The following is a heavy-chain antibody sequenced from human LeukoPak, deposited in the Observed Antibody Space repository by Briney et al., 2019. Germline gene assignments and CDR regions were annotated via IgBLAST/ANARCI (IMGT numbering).Heavy chain of an antibody. CDR2: ISSSSSTI. J-gene: IGHJ4*02. CDR3: ARDPRYCSSTSCQPDY. CDR1: GFTFSSYS. Sequence: PGGSLRLSCAASGFTFSSYSMNWVRHAPGKGLELVSYISSSSSTIYYADSVKGRFTISRDNAKNSLYLQMNSLRAEDTAVYYCARDPRYCSSTSCQPDYWGQGTLVTVSS. V-gene: IGHV3-48*01. D-gene: IGHD2-2*01.